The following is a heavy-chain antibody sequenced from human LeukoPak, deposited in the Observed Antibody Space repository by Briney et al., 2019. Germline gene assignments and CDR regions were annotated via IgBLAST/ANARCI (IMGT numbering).Heavy chain of an antibody. V-gene: IGHV3-48*01. CDR2: ISSSSTI. CDR3: ASLVGALTPSAYFQH. D-gene: IGHD1-26*01. J-gene: IGHJ1*01. CDR1: GFTFSSYS. Sequence: GGSLRLSCAASGFTFSSYSMNWVRQAPGKGLEWVSYISSSSTIYYADSVKGRFTISRDNAKNSLYLQMNSLRVEDTAVYYCASLVGALTPSAYFQHWGQGTLVTVSS.